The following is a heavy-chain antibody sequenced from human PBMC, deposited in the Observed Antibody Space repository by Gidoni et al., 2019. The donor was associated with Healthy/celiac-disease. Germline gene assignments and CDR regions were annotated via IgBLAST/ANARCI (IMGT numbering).Heavy chain of an antibody. J-gene: IGHJ4*02. CDR1: GGSFSGYY. Sequence: QVQLQQWGAGLLKPSETLSLTCAVSGGSFSGYYWSWIRHPPGKGLEWIGEINHSGSTNYNPSLKSRVTISVDTSKNQFSLKLSSVTAADTAVYYCARSPTFSSGWHYYFDYWGQGTLVTVSS. CDR2: INHSGST. D-gene: IGHD6-19*01. V-gene: IGHV4-34*01. CDR3: ARSPTFSSGWHYYFDY.